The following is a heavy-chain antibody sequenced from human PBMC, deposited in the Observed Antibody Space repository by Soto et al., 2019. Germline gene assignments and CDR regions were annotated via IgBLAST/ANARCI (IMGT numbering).Heavy chain of an antibody. CDR3: AAWYSGSPSAFDI. V-gene: IGHV1-58*01. CDR2: IVVGSGNT. Sequence: QMQLVQSGPEVKKPGTSVKVSCKASGFTFTSSAVQWVRQARGQRLEWIGWIVVGSGNTNYAQKFQERVTITRDMSTSTAYMELSSLRSEDTAVYYCAAWYSGSPSAFDIWGQGTMVTVSS. J-gene: IGHJ3*02. CDR1: GFTFTSSA. D-gene: IGHD1-26*01.